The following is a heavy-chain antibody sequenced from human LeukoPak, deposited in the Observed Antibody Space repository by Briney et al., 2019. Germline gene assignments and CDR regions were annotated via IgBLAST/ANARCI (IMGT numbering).Heavy chain of an antibody. CDR2: IHYSGGT. Sequence: SETLSLTCTVSGGSISPYYWSWLRQPPGKGLEWIGQIHYSGGTSYNPSLRSRVTISVDTSNNHLSLKLSSLTAADTALFYCARHAREYHYRMDVWGQGTPVTVSS. CDR1: GGSISPYY. J-gene: IGHJ6*02. CDR3: ARHAREYHYRMDV. V-gene: IGHV4-59*08.